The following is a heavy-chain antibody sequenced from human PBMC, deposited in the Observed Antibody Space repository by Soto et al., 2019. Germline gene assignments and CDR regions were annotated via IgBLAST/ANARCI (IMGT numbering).Heavy chain of an antibody. Sequence: GAAVNVSCKTSGYTFTTYGIIWVRPAPGQHLEWLGWISARNGDTNYAQGFQGRVTLKTDTSKSTDHMELKNMRSDDTDVYFCERDMFLPSHSPDFWGQGTLVTVS. D-gene: IGHD3-10*02. J-gene: IGHJ4*02. CDR3: ERDMFLPSHSPDF. CDR2: ISARNGDT. CDR1: GYTFTTYG. V-gene: IGHV1-18*04.